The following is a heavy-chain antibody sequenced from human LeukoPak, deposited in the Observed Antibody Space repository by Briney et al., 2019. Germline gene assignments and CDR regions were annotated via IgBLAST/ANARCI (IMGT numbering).Heavy chain of an antibody. CDR1: AFTISDNY. J-gene: IGHJ6*03. D-gene: IGHD2-2*01. CDR3: ARDWPHCSSTSCYFYMEV. Sequence: GGSLRLSCEASAFTISDNYVTWVRQAPGKGLEWVSFIYTSGITYFANSVKGRFSIYRDNSKNTVYLQMNRLRGEDSAVYYCARDWPHCSSTSCYFYMEVWGRGTTVTVSS. V-gene: IGHV3-66*03. CDR2: IYTSGIT.